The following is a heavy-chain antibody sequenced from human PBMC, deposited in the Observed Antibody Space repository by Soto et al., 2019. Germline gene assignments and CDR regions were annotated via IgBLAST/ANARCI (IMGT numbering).Heavy chain of an antibody. V-gene: IGHV3-23*01. CDR3: VMPRGRHYYGTDH. J-gene: IGHJ4*02. Sequence: EVQLLESGGGLVQPEGSLRLSCAASGFTFRDFGMSWVRQGPGKGLQWVSSISDRGGKTFYADSVKGRFAISRHNSQNIVYLQLMRLLVKATAIYSCVMPRGRHYYGTDHWGQGALVTVSA. CDR2: ISDRGGKT. CDR1: GFTFRDFG. D-gene: IGHD3-16*01.